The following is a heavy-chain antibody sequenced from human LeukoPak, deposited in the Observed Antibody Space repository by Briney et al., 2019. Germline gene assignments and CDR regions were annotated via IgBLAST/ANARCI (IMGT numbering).Heavy chain of an antibody. J-gene: IGHJ4*02. D-gene: IGHD3-22*01. V-gene: IGHV1-18*01. CDR2: ISAYNGNT. CDR1: GYTLTSYG. Sequence: ALGKVCCKASGYTLTSYGISWVRQAPGQGLEMMGWISAYNGNTNYAQKLQRRVTMTTDTSTSPAYMELRSLRSDDTAVYYCARDEISYYDSRGALQIDYWGQGTLVTVSS. CDR3: ARDEISYYDSRGALQIDY.